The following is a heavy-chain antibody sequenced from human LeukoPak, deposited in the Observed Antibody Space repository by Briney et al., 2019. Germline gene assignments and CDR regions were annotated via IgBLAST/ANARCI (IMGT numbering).Heavy chain of an antibody. J-gene: IGHJ6*03. V-gene: IGHV1-69*06. Sequence: AVKVSCKASGGSFSNYAITWVRQAPGQGLEWMGRIIPIFGATTYAQKFQGRVTITADMGSSTAYLELTGLTSEDTALYFCAKQGAVRQDYYMDVWGNGTTVIVSS. CDR3: AKQGAVRQDYYMDV. CDR2: IIPIFGAT. D-gene: IGHD3-16*01. CDR1: GGSFSNYA.